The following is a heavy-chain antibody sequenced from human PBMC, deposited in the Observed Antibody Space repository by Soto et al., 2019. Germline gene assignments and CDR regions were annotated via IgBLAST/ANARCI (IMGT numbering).Heavy chain of an antibody. Sequence: ASVKVSCKASGGTFSSYAISWVRQAPGQGLEWMGGIIPIFGTANYAQKFQGRVTITADESTSTAYMELSSLRSEDTAVYYCARGVMRXCSGGSCYSYYYYYGMDVWGQGTTVTVS. CDR1: GGTFSSYA. V-gene: IGHV1-69*13. CDR3: ARGVMRXCSGGSCYSYYYYYGMDV. J-gene: IGHJ6*02. CDR2: IIPIFGTA. D-gene: IGHD2-15*01.